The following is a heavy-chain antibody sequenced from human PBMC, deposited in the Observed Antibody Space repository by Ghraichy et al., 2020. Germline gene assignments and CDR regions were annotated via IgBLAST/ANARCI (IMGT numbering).Heavy chain of an antibody. CDR1: EFTFSGYE. V-gene: IGHV3-48*03. D-gene: IGHD3-16*01. CDR3: ARDRHYYYGMDV. J-gene: IGHJ6*01. CDR2: ISTSGNTI. Sequence: GGSLRLSCEASEFTFSGYEMNWVHLAPGRGLEWLSYISTSGNTIYYADSVKGRFTISRDNAKNSVYLQMNRLTAEDTAIYYCARDRHYYYGMDVWGQGATVIVSS.